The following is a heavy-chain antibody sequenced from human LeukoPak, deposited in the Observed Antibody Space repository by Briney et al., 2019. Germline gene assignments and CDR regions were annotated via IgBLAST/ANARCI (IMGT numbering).Heavy chain of an antibody. D-gene: IGHD3-10*01. CDR3: AKDQHMVRGLIPDY. CDR1: GFTFSSYA. CDR2: ISDSAGST. V-gene: IGHV3-23*01. J-gene: IGHJ4*02. Sequence: GGSLRLSCAASGFTFSSYAMSWVRQAPGKGLEWVSSISDSAGSTFNADSVKGRFTISRDNSKNTLYLQMNSLRAEDTAVYSCAKDQHMVRGLIPDYWGQGTLVTVSS.